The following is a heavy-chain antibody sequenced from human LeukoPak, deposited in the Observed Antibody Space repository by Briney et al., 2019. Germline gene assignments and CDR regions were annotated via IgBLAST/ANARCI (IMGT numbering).Heavy chain of an antibody. CDR3: ARLPRYGGYDHFDY. CDR1: GGSISSSNW. V-gene: IGHV4-4*02. J-gene: IGHJ4*02. CDR2: IYYRGTT. Sequence: PSGTLSLTCAVSGGSISSSNWWSWVRQPPGKGLEWIGYIYYRGTTSYNPFLKSRVTISVDTSKNQFSLKLNSVTAADTAVYYCARLPRYGGYDHFDYWGQGILVIVSS. D-gene: IGHD5-12*01.